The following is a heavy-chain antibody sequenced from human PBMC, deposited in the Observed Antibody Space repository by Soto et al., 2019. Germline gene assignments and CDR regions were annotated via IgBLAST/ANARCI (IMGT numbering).Heavy chain of an antibody. Sequence: SETLPLTCAVYGGSFSGYYLSWIRQPPGKGLEWIGEINHSGSTNYNPSLKSRVTISVDTSKNQFSLKLSSVTAAGTAVYYCARGNGSGSDYYYYMDVWGKGTTVTVSS. J-gene: IGHJ6*03. D-gene: IGHD3-10*01. V-gene: IGHV4-34*01. CDR1: GGSFSGYY. CDR3: ARGNGSGSDYYYYMDV. CDR2: INHSGST.